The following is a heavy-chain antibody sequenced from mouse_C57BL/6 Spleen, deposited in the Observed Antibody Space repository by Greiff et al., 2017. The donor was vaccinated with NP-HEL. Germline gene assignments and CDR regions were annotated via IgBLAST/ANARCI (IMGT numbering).Heavy chain of an antibody. CDR2: ISSGGSYT. Sequence: EVKLVESGGDLVKPGGSLKLSCAASGFTFSSYGMSWVRQTPDKRLEWVATISSGGSYTYYPDSVKGRFTISRDNAKNTLYLQMSSLKSEDTAMYYCARHEAGTGFAYWGQGTLVTVSA. CDR1: GFTFSSYG. CDR3: ARHEAGTGFAY. V-gene: IGHV5-6*01. D-gene: IGHD4-1*01. J-gene: IGHJ3*01.